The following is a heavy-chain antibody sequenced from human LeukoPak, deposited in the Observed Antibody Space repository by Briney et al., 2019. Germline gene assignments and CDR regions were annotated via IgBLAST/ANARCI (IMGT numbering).Heavy chain of an antibody. D-gene: IGHD2-2*02. Sequence: GGSLRLSCAATGFTFSTYTMNWIRQAPGKGLEWVSSIGTTSSSIYYADSVRGRFTVSRDNARNSLVLQMNSLRAEDTAVYYCVRIPNTAHFPNWFEPWGQGTLVTVSS. CDR3: VRIPNTAHFPNWFEP. CDR1: GFTFSTYT. J-gene: IGHJ5*02. CDR2: IGTTSSSI. V-gene: IGHV3-21*01.